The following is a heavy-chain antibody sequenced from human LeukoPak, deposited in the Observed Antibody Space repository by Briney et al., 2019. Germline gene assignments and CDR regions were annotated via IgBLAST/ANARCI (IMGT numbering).Heavy chain of an antibody. CDR3: ARENWRSKSIDFDS. CDR1: GESLRGHY. J-gene: IGHJ4*02. V-gene: IGHV4-34*01. CDR2: INRSGST. D-gene: IGHD6-6*01. Sequence: SETLSLTCAVNGESLRGHYWSWIRQPPGKGLEWIGEINRSGSTNYNPSLKSRVTISVDTSKNQFSLRLSSVTAADTAAYFCARENWRSKSIDFDSWGQGTLVTVSS.